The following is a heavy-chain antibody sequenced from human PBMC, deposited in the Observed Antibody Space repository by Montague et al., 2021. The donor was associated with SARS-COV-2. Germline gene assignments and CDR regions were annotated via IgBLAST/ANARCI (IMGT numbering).Heavy chain of an antibody. CDR1: GGSLSTYY. CDR3: ARDRSRSGWDYYFDN. V-gene: IGHV4-59*01. CDR2: IFHSGST. J-gene: IGHJ4*02. D-gene: IGHD6-19*01. Sequence: SETRSLTCTVSGGSLSTYYWSWIRQPPGKGLEWIGYIFHSGSTNYNPSLKNRVVMSVDTSKNQFSLQLTSVTAADTAVYYCARDRSRSGWDYYFDNWGQGTLVTVSS.